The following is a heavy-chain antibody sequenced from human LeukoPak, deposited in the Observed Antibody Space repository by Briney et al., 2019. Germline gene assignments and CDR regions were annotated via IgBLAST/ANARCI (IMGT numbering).Heavy chain of an antibody. Sequence: GGSLRLSCAASGFTFSSYGMHWVRQAPGKGLEWVSSISSSSSYIYYADSVKGRFTISRDNAKNSLYLQMNSLRAEDTAVYYCARDHRDSNYVSASPGLDVWGKGTTVTVSS. CDR3: ARDHRDSNYVSASPGLDV. V-gene: IGHV3-21*01. D-gene: IGHD4-11*01. CDR2: ISSSSSYI. CDR1: GFTFSSYG. J-gene: IGHJ6*04.